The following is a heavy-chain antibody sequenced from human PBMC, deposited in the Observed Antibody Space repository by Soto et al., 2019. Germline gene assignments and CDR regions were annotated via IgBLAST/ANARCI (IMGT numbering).Heavy chain of an antibody. CDR2: IIPIFGTA. V-gene: IGHV1-69*13. D-gene: IGHD6-13*01. CDR3: LYIAAASGYGMDV. CDR1: GGTFSSYA. Sequence: ASVKVSCKASGGTFSSYAINWVRQAPGQGLEWMGGIIPIFGTANYAQKFQGRVTISADESTSTAYMELSSLRSEDTAVHYCLYIAAASGYGMDVWGQGTTVTVSS. J-gene: IGHJ6*02.